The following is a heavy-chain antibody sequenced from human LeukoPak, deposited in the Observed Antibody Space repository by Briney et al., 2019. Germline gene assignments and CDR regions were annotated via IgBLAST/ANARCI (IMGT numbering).Heavy chain of an antibody. Sequence: PSETLSLTCTVSGGSIGAYFWSWLRQPPGKELEWIGNVFHTGTTNYNPSLKSRVTISVDTSKNQFSLKVSSVTAADTAVYYCARRTLYGNFVRWFDPWGQGALVTVSS. J-gene: IGHJ5*02. CDR2: VFHTGTT. D-gene: IGHD1-1*01. CDR1: GGSIGAYF. CDR3: ARRTLYGNFVRWFDP. V-gene: IGHV4-59*01.